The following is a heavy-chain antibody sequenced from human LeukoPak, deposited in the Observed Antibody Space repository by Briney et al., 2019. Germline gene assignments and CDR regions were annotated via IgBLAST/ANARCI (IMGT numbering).Heavy chain of an antibody. CDR2: IKQDGSET. CDR1: GFTFTLYW. V-gene: IGHV3-7*01. CDR3: ATSNTLSR. J-gene: IGHJ4*02. D-gene: IGHD2-15*01. Sequence: GGSLRFSCAASGFTFTLYWMIWVRQAPGKGLEWVASIKQDGSETASVDSVKGRFSITRDNDKNSVFLQMNSLRVEDTGVYYCATSNTLSRWGQGTLVSVSS.